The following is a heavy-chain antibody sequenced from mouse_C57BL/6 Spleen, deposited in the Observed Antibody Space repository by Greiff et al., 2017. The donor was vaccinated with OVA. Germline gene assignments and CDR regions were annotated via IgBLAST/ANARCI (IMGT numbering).Heavy chain of an antibody. CDR1: GYTFTDYY. V-gene: IGHV1-26*01. Sequence: EVQLQQSGPELVKPGASVKISCKASGYTFTDYYMNWVKQSHGKSLEWIGDINPNNGGTSYNQKFKGKATLTVDKSSSTAYMELRSLTSEDSAVYYCARDSDYYGSSPYYYAKGCWGQGTSVTVST. CDR2: INPNNGGT. D-gene: IGHD1-1*01. J-gene: IGHJ4*01. CDR3: ARDSDYYGSSPYYYAKGC.